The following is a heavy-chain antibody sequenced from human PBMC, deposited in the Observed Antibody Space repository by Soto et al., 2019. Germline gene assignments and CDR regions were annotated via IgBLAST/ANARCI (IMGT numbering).Heavy chain of an antibody. CDR1: GYNFATYW. Sequence: GESLKISCKASGYNFATYWIGWVRQMPGKGLEWMGRIDPSDSYTNYSPSFQGHVTISADKSISTAYLQWSSLKASDTAMYYCARFDIGALDPWGQGTLVTVSS. V-gene: IGHV5-10-1*01. D-gene: IGHD2-15*01. J-gene: IGHJ5*02. CDR2: IDPSDSYT. CDR3: ARFDIGALDP.